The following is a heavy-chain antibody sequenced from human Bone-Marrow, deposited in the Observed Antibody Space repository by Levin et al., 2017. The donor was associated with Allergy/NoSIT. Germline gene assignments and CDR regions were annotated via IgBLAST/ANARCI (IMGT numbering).Heavy chain of an antibody. CDR3: GKDRGDTGMVFGGSSGMDV. CDR1: GFSFSSPP. J-gene: IGHJ6*02. V-gene: IGHV3-23*01. D-gene: IGHD5-18*01. CDR2: INEHSSTI. Sequence: GESLKISCVASGFSFSSPPMRWVRQAPGKGLEWVATINEHSSTIYYAESVKGRFTVSRDDSKNTMYLQMNSLRAEDTALYYCGKDRGDTGMVFGGSSGMDVWGQGTAVIVSS.